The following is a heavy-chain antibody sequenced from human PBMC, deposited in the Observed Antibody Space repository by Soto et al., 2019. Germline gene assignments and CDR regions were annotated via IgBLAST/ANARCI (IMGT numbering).Heavy chain of an antibody. Sequence: GGSLRLSCAPSGFSLSTCWMMWVRQAPEKGLEWVANIHQNGRERNYVDSVKGRFTISRDTTKNILYLQMNSLRAEDTALYCCSKDSHWAIISPTHDNWGQGTLVTVSS. CDR3: SKDSHWAIISPTHDN. V-gene: IGHV3-7*03. J-gene: IGHJ4*02. CDR1: GFSLSTCW. D-gene: IGHD2-2*01. CDR2: IHQNGRER.